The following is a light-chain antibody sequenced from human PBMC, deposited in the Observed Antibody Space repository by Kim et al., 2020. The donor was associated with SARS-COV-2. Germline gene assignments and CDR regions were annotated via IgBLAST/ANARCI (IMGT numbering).Light chain of an antibody. CDR3: QSYDTNTVV. CDR1: GGSIYKYY. Sequence: GKTVAISCTRSGGSIYKYYVQWYQQRPGNSPTTVIYDDIQRPSGVPDRFSGSIGSSSNSASLTISGLKTEDEADYYCQSYDTNTVVFGGGTQLTVL. J-gene: IGLJ2*01. V-gene: IGLV6-57*01. CDR2: DDI.